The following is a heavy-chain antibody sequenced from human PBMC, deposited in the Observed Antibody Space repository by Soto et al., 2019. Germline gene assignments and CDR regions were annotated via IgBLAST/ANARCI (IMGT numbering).Heavy chain of an antibody. CDR1: GSLPVVSLSTYF. J-gene: IGHJ6*02. D-gene: IGHD3-3*01. CDR3: ARARFSQWSQDYYGLDV. Sequence: AETLSLTCGLYGSLPVVSLSTYFWTWIRQPPGRGLEWIGEINHSGSPNYSPSLRGRVTISLDTSKKQFSLNLSSVTAADTAVYFCARARFSQWSQDYYGLDVWGQGTTVTVSS. CDR2: INHSGSP. V-gene: IGHV4-34*01.